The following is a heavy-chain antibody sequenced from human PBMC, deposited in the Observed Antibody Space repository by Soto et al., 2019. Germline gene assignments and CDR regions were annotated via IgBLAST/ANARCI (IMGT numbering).Heavy chain of an antibody. Sequence: QVQLVQSGAEVKKPGASVTVSCTASGYTFTSYYIHWVRQAPGQGLEWMGISNPRGGSTSYAQKFQRRVTMTRDTSTSTVYMEVSGLRSDDTAVYYCARDQEPSTLYYDYYYMDVWGKGTTVTVSS. CDR3: ARDQEPSTLYYDYYYMDV. CDR1: GYTFTSYY. J-gene: IGHJ6*03. V-gene: IGHV1-46*03. CDR2: SNPRGGST.